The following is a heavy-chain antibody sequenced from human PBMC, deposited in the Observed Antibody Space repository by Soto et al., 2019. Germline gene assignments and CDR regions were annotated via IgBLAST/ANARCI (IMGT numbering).Heavy chain of an antibody. CDR3: ASSNKGGSNFRYYYYYGMDV. J-gene: IGHJ6*02. Sequence: ASVKVSCKASGGTFSSYAISWVRQAPGQGLEWMGGIIPIFGTANYAQKFQGRVTIAADKSTSTAYMELSSLRSEDTAVYYCASSNKGGSNFRYYYYYGMDVWGQGTTVT. CDR2: IIPIFGTA. V-gene: IGHV1-69*06. D-gene: IGHD4-4*01. CDR1: GGTFSSYA.